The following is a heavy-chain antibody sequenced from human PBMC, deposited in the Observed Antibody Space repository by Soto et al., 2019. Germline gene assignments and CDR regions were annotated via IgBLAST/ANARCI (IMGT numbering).Heavy chain of an antibody. D-gene: IGHD1-20*01. J-gene: IGHJ4*02. Sequence: QVRLQQSGPGLVKPSQTLSLTCAISGDSVSGDSVAWNWIRQSPSRGLEWLGRTYYRSKWYSEYAVSVKSRISIDADTSKNEFSLQLTSMSPEATAVYFCAREYGRRYYYWGQGTPVTVSS. CDR2: TYYRSKWYS. CDR3: AREYGRRYYY. CDR1: GDSVSGDSVA. V-gene: IGHV6-1*01.